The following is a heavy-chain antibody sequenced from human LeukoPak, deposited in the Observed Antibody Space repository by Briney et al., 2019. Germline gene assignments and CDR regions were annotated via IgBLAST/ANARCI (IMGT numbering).Heavy chain of an antibody. Sequence: PSETLSLTRTVSGHSIINSYYWGWIRQPPGKGLEWIGSIYHTGSTYYNPSLKSRVTISVDTSKNQFSLKVNSVTAADTAVYYCARAVDSSGFSSFQYWGQGTLVTVSS. CDR2: IYHTGST. CDR3: ARAVDSSGFSSFQY. J-gene: IGHJ1*01. V-gene: IGHV4-38-2*02. CDR1: GHSIINSYY. D-gene: IGHD3-22*01.